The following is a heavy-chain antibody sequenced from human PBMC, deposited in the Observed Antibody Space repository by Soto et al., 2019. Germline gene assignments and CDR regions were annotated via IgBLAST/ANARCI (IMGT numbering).Heavy chain of an antibody. CDR2: IHNSGNT. CDR3: ARYYRVTEIFGVVITYAMDV. V-gene: IGHV4-61*01. CDR1: VVSVDSGTYH. J-gene: IGHJ6*02. Sequence: QVHLQESGPGLVRPSETLSLNCTVSVVSVDSGTYHWTWVRQPPGKRLEWIGYIHNSGNTNYNPSLKSRVPISLDKSKDQFSLRLSYVTAADSAVYNCARYYRVTEIFGVVITYAMDVWGQGTTVTVSS. D-gene: IGHD3-3*01.